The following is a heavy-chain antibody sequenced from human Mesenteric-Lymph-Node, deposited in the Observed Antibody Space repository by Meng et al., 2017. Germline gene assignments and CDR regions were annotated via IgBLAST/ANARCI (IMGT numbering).Heavy chain of an antibody. CDR2: IRDDGSDT. D-gene: IGHD5-24*01. Sequence: GESLKISCAASGLSFSSYSVSWVRQAPGKGLEWVATIRDDGSDTYYVDSVKGRSTISRNNAEKSLYLQMNSLRAGDTAVYYCARVKYGYNLGPLDYWGQGTLVTVSS. CDR3: ARVKYGYNLGPLDY. V-gene: IGHV3-7*04. J-gene: IGHJ4*02. CDR1: GLSFSSYS.